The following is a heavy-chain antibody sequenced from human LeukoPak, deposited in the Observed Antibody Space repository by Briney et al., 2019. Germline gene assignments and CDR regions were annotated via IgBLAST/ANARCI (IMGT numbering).Heavy chain of an antibody. CDR3: ARENGYRYDY. V-gene: IGHV4-34*01. J-gene: IGHJ4*02. D-gene: IGHD5-18*01. CDR2: INHSGST. Sequence: SETLSLTCAVYGGSFSGYYWSWIRQPPGKGLEWIGEINHSGSTNYNPSLKSRVTISVDTSKNQFSLKLSSVTAADTAVYYCARENGYRYDYWGQGTLVTVFS. CDR1: GGSFSGYY.